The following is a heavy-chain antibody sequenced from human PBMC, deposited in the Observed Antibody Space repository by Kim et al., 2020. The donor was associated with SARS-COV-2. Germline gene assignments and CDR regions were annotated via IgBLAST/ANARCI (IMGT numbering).Heavy chain of an antibody. CDR2: IYSGGSST. V-gene: IGHV3-23*03. CDR1: GFTFSTYA. J-gene: IGHJ4*02. Sequence: GGSLRLSCAASGFTFSTYAMSWVRQAPGMGLEWVSTIYSGGSSTFYADSVKGRFTISRDNSKNTLYLQINSLRAEDTAVYYCATTTSGWIFDYWGQGTM. D-gene: IGHD6-19*01. CDR3: ATTTSGWIFDY.